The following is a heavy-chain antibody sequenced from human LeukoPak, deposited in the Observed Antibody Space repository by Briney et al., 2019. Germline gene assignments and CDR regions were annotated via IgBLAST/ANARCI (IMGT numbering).Heavy chain of an antibody. CDR1: GFTFSSYA. Sequence: PGGSLRLSCAASGFTFSSYAMSWVRQAPGKGLEWVSVISGGGGSTYYADSVKGRFTISRDNSKSTLYLQMDSLRAEDTAVYYCAKAGSSSGWRGIDYWGQGTLVTVSP. V-gene: IGHV3-23*01. D-gene: IGHD6-19*01. CDR3: AKAGSSSGWRGIDY. J-gene: IGHJ4*02. CDR2: ISGGGGST.